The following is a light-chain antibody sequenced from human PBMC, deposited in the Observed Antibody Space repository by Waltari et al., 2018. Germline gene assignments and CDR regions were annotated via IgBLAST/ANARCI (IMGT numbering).Light chain of an antibody. CDR1: ENIKND. Sequence: AIQMTQSPSSLSASVGDRVTITCPASENIKNDLGWYQQKPGKAPNLLIFAASSLQSGVPSRFSASGSGTDFTLTISSLQPEDFATYYCLQDYTFPLTFGGGTKVDI. J-gene: IGKJ4*01. V-gene: IGKV1-6*01. CDR3: LQDYTFPLT. CDR2: AAS.